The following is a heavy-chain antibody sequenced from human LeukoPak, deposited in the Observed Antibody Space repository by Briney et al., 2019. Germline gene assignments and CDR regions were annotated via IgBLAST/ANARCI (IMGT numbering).Heavy chain of an antibody. CDR3: ARARKLYGDFGVGASDI. V-gene: IGHV1-18*04. D-gene: IGHD4-17*01. J-gene: IGHJ3*02. Sequence: ASVKVSCKASGYTFTGYYMHWVRQAPGQGLEWMGWITPYNGLTKFAQMFQDRVTMTTDTSTSTAYMELRSLRSDDTAFYYCARARKLYGDFGVGASDIWGQGTVVTVSS. CDR2: ITPYNGLT. CDR1: GYTFTGYY.